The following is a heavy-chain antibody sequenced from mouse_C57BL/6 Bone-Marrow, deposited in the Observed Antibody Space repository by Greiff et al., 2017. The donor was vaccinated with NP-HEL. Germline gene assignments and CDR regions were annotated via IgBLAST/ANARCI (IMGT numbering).Heavy chain of an antibody. J-gene: IGHJ1*03. V-gene: IGHV1-50*01. CDR3: ARQEELVYWYFDV. Sequence: VQLQQPGAELVKPGASVKLSCKASGYTFTSYWMQWVKQRPGQGLEWIGEIDPSDSYTNYNQKFKGKATLTVDTSSSTAYMQLSSLTSEDSAVYYCARQEELVYWYFDVWGTGTTVTVSS. CDR1: GYTFTSYW. D-gene: IGHD4-1*01. CDR2: IDPSDSYT.